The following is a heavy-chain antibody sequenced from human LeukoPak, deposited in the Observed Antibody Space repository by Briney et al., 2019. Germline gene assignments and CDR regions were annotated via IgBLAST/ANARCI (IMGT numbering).Heavy chain of an antibody. CDR1: GYTFSSYS. D-gene: IGHD6-13*01. J-gene: IGHJ4*02. CDR2: ISAYDGNT. CDR3: ASGEYSSSWYSHY. Sequence: ASVKVSCTASGYTFSSYSISWVRQAPGQGLEWMGWISAYDGNTNYARKFQGRVTMTTDTSTNTAYMELRSLRSDDTAVYYCASGEYSSSWYSHYWGQGTLVTVSS. V-gene: IGHV1-18*01.